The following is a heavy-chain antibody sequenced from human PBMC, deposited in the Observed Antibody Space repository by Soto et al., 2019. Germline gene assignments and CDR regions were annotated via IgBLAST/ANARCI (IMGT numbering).Heavy chain of an antibody. J-gene: IGHJ4*02. V-gene: IGHV4-59*01. Sequence: QVQLLQSGPRLVKPSETLSLTCTVASGSISSYYWSWLRQPPGKGLEWIGYAYYSGTTNYNSSLKSRVTSSIDPSKNQFALTLNSVTAADTAVYYCARTPFYYFSLGTHLYYFDFWDQGALVNVSA. CDR2: AYYSGTT. CDR1: SGSISSYY. D-gene: IGHD3-10*01. CDR3: ARTPFYYFSLGTHLYYFDF.